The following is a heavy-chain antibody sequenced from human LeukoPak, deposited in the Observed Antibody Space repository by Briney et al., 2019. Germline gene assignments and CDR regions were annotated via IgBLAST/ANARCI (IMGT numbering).Heavy chain of an antibody. J-gene: IGHJ4*02. V-gene: IGHV4-61*02. CDR1: GGSISSGSYY. CDR2: IYTSGST. CDR3: ARDPHYYDSSGYYGY. Sequence: PSQTLSLTCTVSGGSISSGSYYWSWIRQPAGKGLEWIGRIYTSGSTNYNPSLKSRVTISVDTSKNQFSLKLSSVTAADTAMYYCARDPHYYDSSGYYGYWGQGTLVTVSS. D-gene: IGHD3-22*01.